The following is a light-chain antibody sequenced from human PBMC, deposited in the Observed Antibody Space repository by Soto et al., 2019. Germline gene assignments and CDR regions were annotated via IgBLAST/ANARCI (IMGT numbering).Light chain of an antibody. Sequence: EIVMTQSPATLSVSPGDRSTLSCRASQSVSSNLALYQQKPGQAPMLLFYGASTMPTGIPTRFSGSVSETEFNLTISSLQSEDFAVYYFQQYNNWPLWTFGQGTKVEIK. J-gene: IGKJ1*01. CDR3: QQYNNWPLWT. V-gene: IGKV3-15*01. CDR2: GAS. CDR1: QSVSSN.